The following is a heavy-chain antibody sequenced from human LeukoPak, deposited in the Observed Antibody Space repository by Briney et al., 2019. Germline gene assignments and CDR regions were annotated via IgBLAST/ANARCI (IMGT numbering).Heavy chain of an antibody. Sequence: ASVNVSSQASRYTLTSYGISWVRPAAGHEGEGMGWISAYNCNTNYAQKLQGRVTMTPDTSTSTAYMELRSLRSDDTAVYYCASVSPSCSGGSCYYYYYMDVWGKGTTVAISS. CDR3: ASVSPSCSGGSCYYYYYMDV. V-gene: IGHV1-18*01. CDR1: RYTLTSYG. J-gene: IGHJ6*03. D-gene: IGHD2-15*01. CDR2: ISAYNCNT.